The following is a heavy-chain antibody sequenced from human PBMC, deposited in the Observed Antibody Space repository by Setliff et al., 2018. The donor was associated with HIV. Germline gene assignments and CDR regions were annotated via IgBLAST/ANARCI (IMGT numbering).Heavy chain of an antibody. J-gene: IGHJ4*02. Sequence: SETLSLTCTVPGASISSYYWSWIRQPPGKGLEWIGYIYYNGGTNYNPSLKSRVSISVDTSKNQFSLRLSSVTAADTAVYYCARSGSSSPYYFDYWGQGTLVTVSS. CDR3: ARSGSSSPYYFDY. CDR1: GASISSYY. D-gene: IGHD6-6*01. V-gene: IGHV4-59*12. CDR2: IYYNGGT.